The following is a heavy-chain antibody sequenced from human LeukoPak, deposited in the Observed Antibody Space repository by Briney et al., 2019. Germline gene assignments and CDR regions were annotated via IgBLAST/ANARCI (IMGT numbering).Heavy chain of an antibody. CDR2: ISGSGGST. V-gene: IGHV3-23*01. CDR1: GFTFSNYA. D-gene: IGHD6-19*01. Sequence: GGSLRLSCAVSGFTFSNYAMSWVRQAPGKGLEWVSTISGSGGSTFYADSVKGRFTISRDNSKNTLYLRMNSLRAEDTAVYYCAKDLTVIAVAGEIDYWGQGTLVTVSS. CDR3: AKDLTVIAVAGEIDY. J-gene: IGHJ4*02.